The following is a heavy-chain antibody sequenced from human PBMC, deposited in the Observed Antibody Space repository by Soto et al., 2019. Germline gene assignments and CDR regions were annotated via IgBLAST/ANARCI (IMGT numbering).Heavy chain of an antibody. D-gene: IGHD2-15*01. CDR3: AKSVPDPACRGGGCHRTFDY. CDR2: ISADGRDL. J-gene: IGHJ4*02. CDR1: GFTLGAYV. V-gene: IGHV3-30*18. Sequence: QVHLVESGGGVVQPGGSVRLSCTASGFTLGAYVMHWVRQAQGKGPEWVAAISADGRDLFYAASVEGRFTISRDNSKNTIFLQMNSLTSEDTSVYSCAKSVPDPACRGGGCHRTFDYWGQGTLVTVSS.